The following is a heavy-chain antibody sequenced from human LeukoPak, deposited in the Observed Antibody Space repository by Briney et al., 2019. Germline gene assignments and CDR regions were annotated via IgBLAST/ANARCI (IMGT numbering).Heavy chain of an antibody. Sequence: GGSLRLSCAASGFTFSSYGMHWVRQAPGKGLEWVAFLRFDGSDKYYADSVKGRFTISRDNSKNTLYLQMNSLRAEDTAVFYCASRMTASFDYWGQGTLVTVSS. CDR1: GFTFSSYG. J-gene: IGHJ4*02. CDR2: LRFDGSDK. V-gene: IGHV3-30*02. CDR3: ASRMTASFDY. D-gene: IGHD5-18*01.